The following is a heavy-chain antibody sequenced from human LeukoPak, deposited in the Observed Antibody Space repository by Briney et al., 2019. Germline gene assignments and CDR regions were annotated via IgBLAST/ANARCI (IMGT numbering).Heavy chain of an antibody. J-gene: IGHJ4*02. CDR1: GFTFSSYA. CDR3: AVPSIAARLGDY. V-gene: IGHV3-23*01. D-gene: IGHD6-6*01. CDR2: ISGSGGST. Sequence: GGSLRLSCAASGFTFSSYAMSWVRQDPGKGLEWVSAISGSGGSTYYADSVKGRSTISRDNSKNTLYLQMNSLRAEDTAVYYCAVPSIAARLGDYWGQGTLVTVYS.